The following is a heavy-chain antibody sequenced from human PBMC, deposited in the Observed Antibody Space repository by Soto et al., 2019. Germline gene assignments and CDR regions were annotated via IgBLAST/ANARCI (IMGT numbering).Heavy chain of an antibody. Sequence: PSETLSLTCTVSGGSISSGDYYWSWIRQPPGKGLEWIGYIYYSGSTYYNPSLKSRGTISVDTSKNQFSLKLSSVTAADTAMYYCARSIASGGSFNCEIQDYWGQGTPVTVSS. J-gene: IGHJ4*02. D-gene: IGHD6-13*01. CDR3: ARSIASGGSFNCEIQDY. CDR1: GGSISSGDYY. V-gene: IGHV4-30-4*01. CDR2: IYYSGST.